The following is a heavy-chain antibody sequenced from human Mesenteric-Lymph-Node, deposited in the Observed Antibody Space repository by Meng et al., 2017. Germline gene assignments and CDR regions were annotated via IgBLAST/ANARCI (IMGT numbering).Heavy chain of an antibody. V-gene: IGHV4-34*01. D-gene: IGHD3-9*01. Sequence: QVQLQQWGAGLLKPSETLSLACAVYGGYLRGYYWSWSRQPPGKGLEWIGEINHSGSTNYNPSLKSRVTISVDTSKNQFSLKLSSVTAADTAVYYCARGLTGWGQGTLVTVSS. CDR3: ARGLTG. CDR1: GGYLRGYY. CDR2: INHSGST. J-gene: IGHJ4*02.